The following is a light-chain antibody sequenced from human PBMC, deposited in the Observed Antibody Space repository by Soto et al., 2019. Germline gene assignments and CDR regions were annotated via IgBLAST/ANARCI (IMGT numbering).Light chain of an antibody. J-gene: IGKJ1*01. CDR3: KNKNIYSGP. Sequence: DIQMTQSPSTLSASVGDRVTITCRASQSISSWLAWYQQKPGKAPKLLIYKASSLESGAPSRFKGSGSGKNFTLPIGTLQPDIFEPYYPKNKNIYSGPSGKGTKGDIK. CDR2: KAS. V-gene: IGKV1-5*03. CDR1: QSISSW.